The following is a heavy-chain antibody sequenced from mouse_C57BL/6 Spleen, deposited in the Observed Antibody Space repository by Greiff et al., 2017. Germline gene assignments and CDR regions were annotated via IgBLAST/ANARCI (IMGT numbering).Heavy chain of an antibody. V-gene: IGHV1-26*01. CDR1: GYTFTDYY. Sequence: EVQLQQSGPELVKPGASVKISCKASGYTFTDYYMNWVKQSHGKSLEWIGDINPNNGGTSYNQKFKGKATLTVDKSSSTAYMELRSLTSEDSAVYYCALLLPPYAMDYWGQGTSVTVSS. CDR2: INPNNGGT. CDR3: ALLLPPYAMDY. J-gene: IGHJ4*01. D-gene: IGHD2-1*01.